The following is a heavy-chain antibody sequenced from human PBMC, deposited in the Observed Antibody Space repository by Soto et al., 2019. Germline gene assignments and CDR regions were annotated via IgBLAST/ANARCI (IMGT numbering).Heavy chain of an antibody. Sequence: AETLSLTCVVSGGSLSDYFWSWIRQPPGMALEWIGEINHLGSINYNPSLKSRVTMSVDTSKNQFSLTLNSVTAADTATYYCARGGISHWAYFYYMDVWDRGTTVTVSS. V-gene: IGHV4-34*01. CDR2: INHLGSI. D-gene: IGHD2-21*01. CDR1: GGSLSDYF. J-gene: IGHJ6*03. CDR3: ARGGISHWAYFYYMDV.